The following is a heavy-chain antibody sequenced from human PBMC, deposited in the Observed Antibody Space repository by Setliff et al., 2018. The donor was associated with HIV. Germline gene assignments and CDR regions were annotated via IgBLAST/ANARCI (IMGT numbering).Heavy chain of an antibody. CDR3: ARLAITIFDDGDL. CDR1: GGSFSDNY. J-gene: IGHJ5*02. D-gene: IGHD3-3*01. Sequence: SETLSLTCAVYGGSFSDNYWGWIRQPPGKGLDWIGSIFYSGSTFYNPSLKSRVAISVDTSKNQFSLKLSSLTAADTALYYCARLAITIFDDGDLWGQGTLVTVSS. V-gene: IGHV4-34*12. CDR2: IFYSGST.